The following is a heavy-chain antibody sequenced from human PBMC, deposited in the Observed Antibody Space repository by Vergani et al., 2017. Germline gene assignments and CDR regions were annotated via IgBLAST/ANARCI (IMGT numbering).Heavy chain of an antibody. Sequence: QVQLQESGPGLVKPSQTLSLTCTVSGGSISSGDYYWSWIRQPPGKGLEWIGYIYYSGSTYYNPSLKSRVTISVDTSKNQFSLKLSSVTAADTAVYYCATAYGSGSLEGFGNYYYGMDVWGQGTTVTVSS. CDR1: GGSISSGDYY. D-gene: IGHD3-10*01. CDR3: ATAYGSGSLEGFGNYYYGMDV. V-gene: IGHV4-30-4*01. J-gene: IGHJ6*02. CDR2: IYYSGST.